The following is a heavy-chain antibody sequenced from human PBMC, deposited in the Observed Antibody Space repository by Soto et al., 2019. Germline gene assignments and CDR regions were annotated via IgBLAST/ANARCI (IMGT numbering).Heavy chain of an antibody. D-gene: IGHD6-6*01. CDR1: GFRFSAYA. J-gene: IGHJ6*02. CDR3: AKSPSRAPYGMDV. Sequence: EVQLLESGGGSVQPGGSLRLSCVASGFRFSAYAMYWVRQAPGKGLAWVASVSGSVTRTYYADSVEGRFTISRDGSRNVVYLQISSLRAEDTAVYYCAKSPSRAPYGMDVWGHATTVTVSS. V-gene: IGHV3-23*01. CDR2: VSGSVTRT.